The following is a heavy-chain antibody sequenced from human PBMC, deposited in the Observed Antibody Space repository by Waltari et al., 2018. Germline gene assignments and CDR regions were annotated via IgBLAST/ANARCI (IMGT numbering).Heavy chain of an antibody. V-gene: IGHV5-51*01. D-gene: IGHD6-13*01. CDR1: GYSFSTYW. Sequence: EVQLVQSGAEVKKPGESLKISCKGSGYSFSTYWIGWVRQMPGKGLDWMGIIYPGDSDTRYSPSFQGQVTISADKSSSTAYLQWSSLKASDTAMYYCARVELAAHDAFDMWGQGTLVTVSS. J-gene: IGHJ3*02. CDR2: IYPGDSDT. CDR3: ARVELAAHDAFDM.